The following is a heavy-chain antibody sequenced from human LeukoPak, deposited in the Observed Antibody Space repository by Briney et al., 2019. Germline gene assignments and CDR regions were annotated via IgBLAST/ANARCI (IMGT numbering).Heavy chain of an antibody. J-gene: IGHJ4*02. CDR2: ISAYNGNT. CDR1: GYTFTSYG. D-gene: IGHD6-19*01. V-gene: IGHV1-18*01. Sequence: ASVKVSCKASGYTFTSYGISWVRQAPGQGLGWMGWISAYNGNTNYAQKFQGRVTMTRNTSISTAYMELSSLRSEDTAVYYCARGTFSSGWSFWGQGTLVTVSS. CDR3: ARGTFSSGWSF.